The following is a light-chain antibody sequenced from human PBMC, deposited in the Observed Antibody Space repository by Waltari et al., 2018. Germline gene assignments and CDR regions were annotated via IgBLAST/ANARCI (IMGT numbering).Light chain of an antibody. V-gene: IGLV3-22*01. CDR1: VLGAYN. CDR3: LSGDEDNVV. Sequence: SYELTQLPSVSVSPGPTATITCSGHVLGAYNADWYQQKPGQAPELVIFEDSERYPGIPERFSWSTSGNTTTLTISRVLTEDEADYYCLSGDEDNVVFGGGTKLTVL. CDR2: EDS. J-gene: IGLJ2*01.